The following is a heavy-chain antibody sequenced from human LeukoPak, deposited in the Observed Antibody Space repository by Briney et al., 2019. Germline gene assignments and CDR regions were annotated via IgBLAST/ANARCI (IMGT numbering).Heavy chain of an antibody. D-gene: IGHD3-22*01. CDR2: IKTDGRTT. Sequence: GGSLRLSCAASGMTFSHHWMHWVRHAPGKGLVWVSLIKTDGRTTIYADSVKGRFTISRDDGKSTLYLQMNRLRAEDTAIYYCTTGPSFGYEWWGQGTVVTVSS. V-gene: IGHV3-74*01. CDR3: TTGPSFGYEW. J-gene: IGHJ4*02. CDR1: GMTFSHHW.